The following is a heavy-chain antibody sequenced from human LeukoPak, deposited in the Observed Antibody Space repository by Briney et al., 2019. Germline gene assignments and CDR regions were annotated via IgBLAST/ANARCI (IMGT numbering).Heavy chain of an antibody. CDR3: ARDAPYIVVVPAAPRRGFDS. CDR1: GYTFTSYG. CDR2: ISAYNGNT. V-gene: IGHV1-18*01. D-gene: IGHD2-2*01. J-gene: IGHJ5*01. Sequence: ASVKVSCKASGYTFTSYGISWVRQASGQGLEWMGWISAYNGNTNYAQKLQGRVTMTTDTSTSTAYMELRSLRSDDTAVYYCARDAPYIVVVPAAPRRGFDSWGQGTLVTVSS.